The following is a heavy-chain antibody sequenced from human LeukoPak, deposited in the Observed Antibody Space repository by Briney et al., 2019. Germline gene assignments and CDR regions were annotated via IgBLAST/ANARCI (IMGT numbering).Heavy chain of an antibody. CDR2: IRYDGSNK. Sequence: QAGGSLRLSCAASGFTFSSYGMHWVRQAPGKGLEWVAFIRYDGSNKYYADSVKGRFTISRDNSKNTLYLQMNSLRAEDTAVYYCAKDRGYIVATTLDYWGQGTLVTVSS. CDR3: AKDRGYIVATTLDY. D-gene: IGHD5-12*01. J-gene: IGHJ4*02. V-gene: IGHV3-30*02. CDR1: GFTFSSYG.